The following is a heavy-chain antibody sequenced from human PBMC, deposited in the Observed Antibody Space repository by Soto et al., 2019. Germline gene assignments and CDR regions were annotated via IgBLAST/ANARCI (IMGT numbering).Heavy chain of an antibody. CDR2: IYYSGNA. J-gene: IGHJ4*02. V-gene: IGHV4-39*01. CDR3: ARHKDTSSRYLLPDF. CDR1: GGSISSRSYY. D-gene: IGHD6-13*01. Sequence: QLQLQESGPGLVKPSETLSLTCTVSGGSISSRSYYWGWIRQPPGKGLEWIGSIYYSGNAYYNPSLKSRDAVSVDTSKNQFPLKVTSVTATDTAVYYCARHKDTSSRYLLPDFWGQGTLVTVSS.